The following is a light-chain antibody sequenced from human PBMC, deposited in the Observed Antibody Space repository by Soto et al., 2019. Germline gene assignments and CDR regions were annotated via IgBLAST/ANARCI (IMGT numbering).Light chain of an antibody. CDR1: QSVSVW. CDR3: QQYNGYSTWT. Sequence: DIQLTQSPATLSASVGDRITLTCRASQSVSVWLAWYQQIPGKAPKILIFDASRLATGVTSRFSGSGSGTEFSLTISSRQPDDVSAVYCQQYNGYSTWTFGQGTRVEIK. CDR2: DAS. J-gene: IGKJ1*01. V-gene: IGKV1-5*01.